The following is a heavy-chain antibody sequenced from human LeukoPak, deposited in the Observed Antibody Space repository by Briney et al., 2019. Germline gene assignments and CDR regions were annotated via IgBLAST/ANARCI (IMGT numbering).Heavy chain of an antibody. J-gene: IGHJ5*02. V-gene: IGHV3-21*01. CDR1: GFTFSSYS. D-gene: IGHD3-10*01. CDR2: ISSSSSYI. Sequence: GGSLRLSCAASGFTFSSYSMNWVRQAPGKGLEWVSSISSSSSYIYYADSVKGRFTISRDNAKNSLYLQMNSLRAEDTAVYYCARDEGYGRVNWFDPWGQGTLVTVSS. CDR3: ARDEGYGRVNWFDP.